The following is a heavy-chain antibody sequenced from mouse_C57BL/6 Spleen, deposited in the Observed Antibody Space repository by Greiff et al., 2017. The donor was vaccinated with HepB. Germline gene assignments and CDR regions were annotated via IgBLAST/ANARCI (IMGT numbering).Heavy chain of an antibody. CDR3: ARDGYDEGFAY. J-gene: IGHJ3*01. V-gene: IGHV1-76*01. D-gene: IGHD2-2*01. Sequence: QVQLQQSGAELVRPGASVKLSCKASGYTFTDYYIYWVKQRPGQGLEWIARIYPGSGNTYYNEKFKGKATLTAEKSSSTAYMQLSSLTSEDSAVYFCARDGYDEGFAYWGQGTLVAISA. CDR2: IYPGSGNT. CDR1: GYTFTDYY.